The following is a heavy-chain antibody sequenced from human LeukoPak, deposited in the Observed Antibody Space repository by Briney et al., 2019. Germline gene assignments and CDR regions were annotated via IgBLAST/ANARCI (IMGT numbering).Heavy chain of an antibody. V-gene: IGHV4-38-2*02. J-gene: IGHJ3*02. Sequence: SETLSLTCTVSGYSISSGYYWGWIRQPPGKGLEWIGNIYHSGSTYYNPSLKSRVTISVDTSKNQFSLMLSSVTAADTAVYYCARVAIAAFDIWGQGTTVTVSS. CDR3: ARVAIAAFDI. D-gene: IGHD3-22*01. CDR2: IYHSGST. CDR1: GYSISSGYY.